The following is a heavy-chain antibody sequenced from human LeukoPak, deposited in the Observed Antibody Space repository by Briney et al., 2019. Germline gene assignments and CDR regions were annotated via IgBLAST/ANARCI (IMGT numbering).Heavy chain of an antibody. V-gene: IGHV1-8*02. J-gene: IGHJ6*03. CDR2: MNPNSGNT. CDR1: GGTFSSYA. CDR3: ARGERVVVAATDYYYMDV. Sequence: ASVKVSCKASGGTFSSYAISWVQQATGQGLEWMGWMNPNSGNTGYAQKFQGRVTMTRNTSISTAYMELSSLRSEDTAVYYCARGERVVVAATDYYYMDVWGKGTTVTVSS. D-gene: IGHD2-15*01.